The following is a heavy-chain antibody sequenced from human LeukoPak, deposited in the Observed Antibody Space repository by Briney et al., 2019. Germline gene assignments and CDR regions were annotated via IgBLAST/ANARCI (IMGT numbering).Heavy chain of an antibody. CDR1: GYRFNSYG. CDR3: AIAGNSSTNCYRCFAY. CDR2: IYPDDSDT. D-gene: IGHD2-2*02. J-gene: IGHJ4*02. V-gene: IGHV5-51*01. Sequence: HGESLKISCTGSGYRFNSYGIGWVRQMSGKGLEWRGIIYPDDSDTRYNPSLQGQVPISADKSISTAYLQWSSLKASDTAVYYCAIAGNSSTNCYRCFAYWGQGTLVTVSS.